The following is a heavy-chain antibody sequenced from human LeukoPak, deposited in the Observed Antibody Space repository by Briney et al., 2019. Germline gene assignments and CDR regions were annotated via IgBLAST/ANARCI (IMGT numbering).Heavy chain of an antibody. CDR1: GGSISSSSYY. V-gene: IGHV4-39*01. CDR2: IYYSGST. Sequence: PSETLSLTCAVSGGSISSSSYYWGWIRQPPGKGLEWIGSIYYSGSTYYNPSLKSRVTISVDTSKNQFSLKLSSVTAADTAVYYCARSPPLEMATTYYFDYWGQGTLVTVSS. CDR3: ARSPPLEMATTYYFDY. D-gene: IGHD5-24*01. J-gene: IGHJ4*02.